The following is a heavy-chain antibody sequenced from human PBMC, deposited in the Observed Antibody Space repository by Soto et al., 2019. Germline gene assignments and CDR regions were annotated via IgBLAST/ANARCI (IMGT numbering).Heavy chain of an antibody. CDR3: ARDTGDGTFDF. Sequence: ASVKVSCKASGYTFSSYAMHWVRQAPGQRLEWMGWVNAGYGNTKSSQKFQDRVAISRDTSASTAYMELTSLRSEDTAVYYCARDTGDGTFDFWGRGTLVTVSS. J-gene: IGHJ4*02. CDR1: GYTFSSYA. D-gene: IGHD7-27*01. V-gene: IGHV1-3*01. CDR2: VNAGYGNT.